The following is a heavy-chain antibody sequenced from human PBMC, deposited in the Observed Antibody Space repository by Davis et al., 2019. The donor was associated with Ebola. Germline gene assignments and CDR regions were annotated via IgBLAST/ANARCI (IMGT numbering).Heavy chain of an antibody. J-gene: IGHJ6*02. Sequence: PSETLSLTCTVSGGSISSHYWSWIRQPPGKGLEWIGYIYYSGSTYYNPSLKSRVTISVDTSKNQFSLKLSSVTAADTAVYYCARDSDYGDYYYGMDVWGQGTTVTVSS. V-gene: IGHV4-59*06. CDR3: ARDSDYGDYYYGMDV. CDR2: IYYSGST. CDR1: GGSISSHY. D-gene: IGHD4-17*01.